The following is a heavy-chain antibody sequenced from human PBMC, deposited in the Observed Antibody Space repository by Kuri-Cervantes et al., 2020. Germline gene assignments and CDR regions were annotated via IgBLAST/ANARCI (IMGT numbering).Heavy chain of an antibody. CDR2: MNPNSGNT. J-gene: IGHJ4*02. Sequence: ASVKVSCKASGYTFTSYDINWVRQATGQGLEWMGWMNPNSGNTGYAQKFQGRVTMTRNTSISTAYMELSSLRSEDTAVYYCARGSGLRQQLELRYWGQGTLVTVSS. V-gene: IGHV1-8*01. CDR1: GYTFTSYD. CDR3: ARGSGLRQQLELRY. D-gene: IGHD6-13*01.